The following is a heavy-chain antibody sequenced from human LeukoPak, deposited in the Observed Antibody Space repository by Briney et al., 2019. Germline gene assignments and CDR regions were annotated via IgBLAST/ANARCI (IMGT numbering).Heavy chain of an antibody. V-gene: IGHV3-7*01. CDR3: ASQSFAKFDP. J-gene: IGHJ5*02. D-gene: IGHD3-16*01. CDR2: IQPDGSEG. Sequence: GGSLRLSCAASGFTFSSKWMSWVRQAPGKGLEWVGNIQPDGSEGYPVDSVKGRFTISRDNARNSLFLQMNSLRVEDTAVYYCASQSFAKFDPWGQGTLVFVSS. CDR1: GFTFSSKW.